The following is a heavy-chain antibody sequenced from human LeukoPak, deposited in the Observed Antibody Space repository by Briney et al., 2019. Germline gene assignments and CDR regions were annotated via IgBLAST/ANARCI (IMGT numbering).Heavy chain of an antibody. Sequence: VGSLRLSCAASGFTFSNAWMSWVRQAPGKGLEWVGRIKSKTDGGTTDYAAPVKGRFTISRDDSKNTLYLQMNSLKTEDTAVYYCTTGGGNPYYYYYGMDVWGQGTTVTVSS. CDR2: IKSKTDGGTT. CDR3: TTGGGNPYYYYYGMDV. V-gene: IGHV3-15*01. D-gene: IGHD4-23*01. J-gene: IGHJ6*02. CDR1: GFTFSNAW.